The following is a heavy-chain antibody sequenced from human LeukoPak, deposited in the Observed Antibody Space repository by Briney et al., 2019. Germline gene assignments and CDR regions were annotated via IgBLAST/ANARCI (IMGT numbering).Heavy chain of an antibody. V-gene: IGHV4-38-2*02. CDR2: ISYNGNT. CDR3: ARSFSSGWPAYLLH. Sequence: PSETLSLTCTVSGDSMSIGYYWGWIRQPPGKGLEWIGTISYNGNTYYNPSLKTRVTISVDTSKNQFSLKLTSVTAADTAVYFCARSFSSGWPAYLLHWGQGTLATVSS. CDR1: GDSMSIGYY. J-gene: IGHJ1*01. D-gene: IGHD6-19*01.